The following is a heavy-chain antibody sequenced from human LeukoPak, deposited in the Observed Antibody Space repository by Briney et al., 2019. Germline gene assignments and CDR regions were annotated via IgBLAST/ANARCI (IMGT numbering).Heavy chain of an antibody. Sequence: PSETLSLTCTVSGGSISSYYWSWIRQPAGKGLEWIGRIYTSGSTNYNPSLKSRVTMSVDTSKNQFSLELSSVTAADTAVYYCARSGWFGESDDAFDIWGQGTMVTVSS. CDR3: ARSGWFGESDDAFDI. J-gene: IGHJ3*02. V-gene: IGHV4-4*07. CDR1: GGSISSYY. D-gene: IGHD3-10*01. CDR2: IYTSGST.